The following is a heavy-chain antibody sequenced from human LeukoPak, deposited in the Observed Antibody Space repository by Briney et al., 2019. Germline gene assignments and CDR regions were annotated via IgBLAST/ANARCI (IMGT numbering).Heavy chain of an antibody. V-gene: IGHV4-34*01. CDR3: ARQRATTDY. CDR1: GGSFSGYY. J-gene: IGHJ4*02. D-gene: IGHD5-12*01. Sequence: SETLSLTCAVYGGSFSGYYWSWIRQPPGKGLEWIGEINHSGSTNYNPSLESRVTISVDTSKNQFSLKLSSVTAADTAVYYCARQRATTDYWGQGTLVTVSS. CDR2: INHSGST.